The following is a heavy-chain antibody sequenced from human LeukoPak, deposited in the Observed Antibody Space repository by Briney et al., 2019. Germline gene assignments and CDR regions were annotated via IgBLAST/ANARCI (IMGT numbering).Heavy chain of an antibody. V-gene: IGHV3-23*01. CDR2: IGGSGGST. Sequence: GGSLRLSCAAAGFTFSSYGMTWVRQAPGKGLEWVSAIGGSGGSTYYADSVKGRFTISRDSSENTLYLQMNSLRAEDTAVYYCAKRGAQVGTTIAPGDYWGQGSLVTVSS. J-gene: IGHJ4*02. D-gene: IGHD1-26*01. CDR1: GFTFSSYG. CDR3: AKRGAQVGTTIAPGDY.